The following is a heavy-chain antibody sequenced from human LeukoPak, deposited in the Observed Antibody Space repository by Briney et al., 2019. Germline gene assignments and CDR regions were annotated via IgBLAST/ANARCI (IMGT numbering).Heavy chain of an antibody. D-gene: IGHD3-16*01. CDR2: IYYSGST. J-gene: IGHJ6*02. CDR3: ARVGGTNYYYYGMDV. V-gene: IGHV4-59*01. CDR1: GGSISNYY. Sequence: PSETLSLTCTVSGGSISNYYWSWIRQPPGKGLEWIGYIYYSGSTNYNPSLKSRVTISVDTSKDQFSLKLSSVTAADTAVYYCARVGGTNYYYYGMDVWGQGTTVTVSS.